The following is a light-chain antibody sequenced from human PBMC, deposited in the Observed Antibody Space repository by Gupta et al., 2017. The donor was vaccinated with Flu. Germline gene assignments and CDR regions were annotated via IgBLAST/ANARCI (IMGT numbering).Light chain of an antibody. CDR1: TGSVTSEHY. CDR2: DTI. V-gene: IGLV7-43*01. CDR3: RLYCGPVRV. Sequence: GTVTPTCASRTGSVTSEHYPNWFQQRPGQAPRQLIYDTINKHPWTPARFSGSLLGGKAALTLSDVQPEDEAEYYCRLYCGPVRVFGGGTKLTVL. J-gene: IGLJ2*01.